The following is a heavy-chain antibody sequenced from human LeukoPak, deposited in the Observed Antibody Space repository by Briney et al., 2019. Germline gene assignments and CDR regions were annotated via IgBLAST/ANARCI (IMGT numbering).Heavy chain of an antibody. CDR2: ISYDGSNK. CDR3: ARDRLAAAGLAAFDI. Sequence: GRSLRLSCAASGFTFSSYAMHWVRQAPGKGLEWVAVISYDGSNKYYADSVKGRFTISRDNAKNSLYLQMNSLRAEDTAVYYCARDRLAAAGLAAFDIWGQGTMVTASS. J-gene: IGHJ3*02. V-gene: IGHV3-30-3*01. CDR1: GFTFSSYA. D-gene: IGHD6-13*01.